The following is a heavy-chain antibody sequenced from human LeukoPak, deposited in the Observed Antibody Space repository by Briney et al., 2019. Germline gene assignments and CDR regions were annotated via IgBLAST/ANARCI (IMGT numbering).Heavy chain of an antibody. CDR2: IRYDGSNK. V-gene: IGHV3-30*02. D-gene: IGHD3-9*01. Sequence: GGSLRLSCAASGFTFSSYGMHWVRQAPGKGLEWVAFIRYDGSNKYYADSVKGRFTISRDNSKNTLYLQMNSLRAEDTAVYYCAKDRYFDWLGSFDYWGQGTLATVSS. CDR1: GFTFSSYG. J-gene: IGHJ4*02. CDR3: AKDRYFDWLGSFDY.